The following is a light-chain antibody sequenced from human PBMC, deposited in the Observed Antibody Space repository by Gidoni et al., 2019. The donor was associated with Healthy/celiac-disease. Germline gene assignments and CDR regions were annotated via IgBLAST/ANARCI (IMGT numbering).Light chain of an antibody. CDR1: QSVSSN. Sequence: PPTLSVSSGERAPLSCRASQSVSSNLAWYQQRPGQDPRLLIYGASSRATGIPARFSGSGSGPEFTLTISSLQSEDFAVYYCQQYNNWPRTFGQGTKVEIK. V-gene: IGKV3-15*01. CDR3: QQYNNWPRT. CDR2: GAS. J-gene: IGKJ1*01.